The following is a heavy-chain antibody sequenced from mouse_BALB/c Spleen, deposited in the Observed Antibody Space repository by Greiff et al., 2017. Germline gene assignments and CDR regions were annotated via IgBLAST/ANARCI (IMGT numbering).Heavy chain of an antibody. V-gene: IGHV5-12-2*01. D-gene: IGHD1-1*01. J-gene: IGHJ1*01. Sequence: EVQRVESGGGLVQPGGSLKLSCAASGFTFSSYTMSWVRQTPEKRLEWVAYISNGGGSTYYPDTVKGRFTISRDNAKNTLYLQMSSLKSEDTAMYYCARGGSSYWYFDVWGAGTTVTVSS. CDR1: GFTFSSYT. CDR2: ISNGGGST. CDR3: ARGGSSYWYFDV.